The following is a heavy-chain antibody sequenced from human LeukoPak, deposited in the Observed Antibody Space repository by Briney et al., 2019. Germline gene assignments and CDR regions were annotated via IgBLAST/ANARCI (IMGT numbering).Heavy chain of an antibody. CDR2: IIPILGIA. CDR3: ARDQGIVVVYGMDV. V-gene: IGHV1-69*04. Sequence: SVKVSCKASGGTFSSYAISWVRQAPGQGLEWMGRIIPILGIANYAQKFQGRVTITADKSTSTAYMELSSLRSEDTAVYYCARDQGIVVVYGMDVWGQGTTVTVSS. J-gene: IGHJ6*02. CDR1: GGTFSSYA. D-gene: IGHD2-2*01.